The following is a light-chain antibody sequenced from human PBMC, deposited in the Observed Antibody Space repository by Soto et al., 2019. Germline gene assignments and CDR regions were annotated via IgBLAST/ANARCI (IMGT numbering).Light chain of an antibody. CDR1: SGHSSYA. J-gene: IGLJ3*02. V-gene: IGLV4-69*01. CDR3: QTWGTVM. CDR2: LNSDGSH. Sequence: QLVLTQSPSASASLGASVKLTCTLSSGHSSYAIAWHQQQPEKGPRYLMKLNSDGSHSQGDGIPDRFSGSSSGAERYLTISSLQSEDEADYYCQTWGTVMFGGGTKLTVL.